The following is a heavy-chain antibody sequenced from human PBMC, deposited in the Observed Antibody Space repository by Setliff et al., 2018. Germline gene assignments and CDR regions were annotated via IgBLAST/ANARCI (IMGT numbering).Heavy chain of an antibody. D-gene: IGHD3-3*01. J-gene: IGHJ4*02. CDR1: GGSISSYY. V-gene: IGHV4-59*01. CDR2: IDYSGST. Sequence: SETLSLTCTVSGGSISSYYWSWIRQPPGKGLEWIGYIDYSGSTNYNPSLKSRVTISVDTSKNQFSLKLSYVTAADTAVYYCARVSMYYNFWSGYYGERGEYFDYWGQGTLVTVSS. CDR3: ARVSMYYNFWSGYYGERGEYFDY.